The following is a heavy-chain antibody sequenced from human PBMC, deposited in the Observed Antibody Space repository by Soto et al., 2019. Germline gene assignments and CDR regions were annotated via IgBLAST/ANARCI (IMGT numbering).Heavy chain of an antibody. CDR1: GGSFSDYY. J-gene: IGHJ5*02. V-gene: IGHV4-34*01. CDR3: ARGGYYGSGFTWFDP. D-gene: IGHD3-10*01. Sequence: QVQLQQWGAGLLKPSETLSLTCAVYGGSFSDYYWSWIRQPPGKGLEWIGEINHSGDTNYNPPLKSRVTISVDTSKNQFSLKLSSVTAADTAVYYCARGGYYGSGFTWFDPWGQGTLVTVSS. CDR2: INHSGDT.